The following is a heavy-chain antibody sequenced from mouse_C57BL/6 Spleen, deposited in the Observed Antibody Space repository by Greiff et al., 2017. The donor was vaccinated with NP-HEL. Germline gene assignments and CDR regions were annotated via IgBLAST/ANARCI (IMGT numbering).Heavy chain of an antibody. J-gene: IGHJ2*01. D-gene: IGHD3-2*02. CDR3: AKEGTAQAPDY. CDR1: GYSFTSYY. CDR2: IYPGSGNT. V-gene: IGHV1-66*01. Sequence: VQLQQSGPELVKPGASVKISCKASGYSFTSYYIHWVKQRPGQGLEWIGWIYPGSGNTKYNEKFKGQATLTADTSSSTAYMQLSSLTSEDSAVYYCAKEGTAQAPDYWGQGTTLTVSS.